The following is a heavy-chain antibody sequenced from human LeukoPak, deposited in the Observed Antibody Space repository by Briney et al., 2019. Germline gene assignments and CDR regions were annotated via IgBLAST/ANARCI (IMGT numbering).Heavy chain of an antibody. CDR2: INPNSGGT. J-gene: IGHJ4*02. Sequence: VKVSCKASGYTFTGYYMHWVRQAPGQGLEWMGWINPNSGGTNYAQKFQGRVTMTRDTSISTAYMELSRLRSDDTAVYYCARGPPRIVVVPAATYFDYWGQGTLVTVSS. D-gene: IGHD2-2*01. CDR1: GYTFTGYY. V-gene: IGHV1-2*02. CDR3: ARGPPRIVVVPAATYFDY.